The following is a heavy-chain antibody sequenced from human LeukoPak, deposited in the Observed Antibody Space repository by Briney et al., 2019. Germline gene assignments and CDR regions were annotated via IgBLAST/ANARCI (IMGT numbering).Heavy chain of an antibody. V-gene: IGHV1-18*01. CDR3: ARGTMRDGH. D-gene: IGHD5-24*01. J-gene: IGHJ4*02. Sequence: ASVKVSCKASGYTFTNYGISWVRQAPGQGLEWMGWINVYNGETKKTQNFHDRLTLTTDTSTSTAYMELRSLRSDDTAFYYCARGTMRDGHWGQGTLVTVSA. CDR2: INVYNGET. CDR1: GYTFTNYG.